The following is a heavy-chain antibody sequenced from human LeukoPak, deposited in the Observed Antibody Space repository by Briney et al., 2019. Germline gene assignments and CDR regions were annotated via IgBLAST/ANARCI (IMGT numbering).Heavy chain of an antibody. CDR3: AREVDAAAAYNWFDP. Sequence: SETLSLTCSVSGGSFISYYWNWVRQPAGKGLEWIGHIYASGSTNYNPSLTSRVAMSVDTSKNEVSLKLSSVTAADTAVYYCAREVDAAAAYNWFDPWGQGTLVTVSS. CDR1: GGSFISYY. CDR2: IYASGST. D-gene: IGHD2-2*01. V-gene: IGHV4-4*07. J-gene: IGHJ5*02.